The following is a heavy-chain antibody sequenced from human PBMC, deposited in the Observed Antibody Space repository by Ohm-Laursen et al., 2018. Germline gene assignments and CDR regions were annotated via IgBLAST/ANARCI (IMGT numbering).Heavy chain of an antibody. CDR3: ARDSSSVYGSLDY. J-gene: IGHJ4*02. Sequence: GSLRLSCSASGFTVSSNYMSWVRQAPGKGLEWVSVIYSGGSTYYADSVKGRFTISRDNSKNTLYLQMNSLRAEDTVVYYCARDSSSVYGSLDYWGQGTLVTVSS. CDR2: IYSGGST. CDR1: GFTVSSNY. V-gene: IGHV3-53*01. D-gene: IGHD1-26*01.